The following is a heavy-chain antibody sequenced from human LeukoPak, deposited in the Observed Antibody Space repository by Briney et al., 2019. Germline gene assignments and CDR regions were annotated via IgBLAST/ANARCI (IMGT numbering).Heavy chain of an antibody. CDR3: ATFGFNWNLGY. Sequence: SGFTXGDYAMTWVRQAPGKGLEWVSYISSSGSTIYYADSVKGRFTISRDNAKNTVYLQMNSLRAEDTAVYYCATFGFNWNLGYWGQGTLVTVSS. CDR2: ISSSGSTI. V-gene: IGHV3-48*03. J-gene: IGHJ4*02. D-gene: IGHD1-20*01. CDR1: GFTXGDYA.